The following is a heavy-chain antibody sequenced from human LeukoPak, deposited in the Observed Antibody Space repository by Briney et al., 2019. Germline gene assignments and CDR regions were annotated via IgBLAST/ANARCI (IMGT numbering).Heavy chain of an antibody. CDR3: ARDRRGTMVRGVIILGYYFDY. J-gene: IGHJ4*02. D-gene: IGHD3-10*01. CDR2: ISSSSYI. CDR1: GFTFSSYS. V-gene: IGHV3-21*01. Sequence: GGSLRLSCAASGFTFSSYSMNWVRQAPGKGLEWVSSISSSSYIYYADSVKGRFTISRDNAKNSLYLQMNSLRAEDTAVYYCARDRRGTMVRGVIILGYYFDYWGQGTLVTVSS.